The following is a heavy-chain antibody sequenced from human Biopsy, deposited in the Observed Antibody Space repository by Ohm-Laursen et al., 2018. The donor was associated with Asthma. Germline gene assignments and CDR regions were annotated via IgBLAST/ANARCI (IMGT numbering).Heavy chain of an antibody. D-gene: IGHD3-22*01. CDR2: ITGSGGFT. V-gene: IGHV3-23*01. Sequence: SLRLSCAASGFSFSNFAIHWVRQAPGKGLEWVSSITGSGGFTYYADSVKGRFTISRDKSENTLYLQMNSLRAEDTAVYYCARGDSSNWSHYYFDYWGQGTLVTVSS. CDR3: ARGDSSNWSHYYFDY. J-gene: IGHJ4*02. CDR1: GFSFSNFA.